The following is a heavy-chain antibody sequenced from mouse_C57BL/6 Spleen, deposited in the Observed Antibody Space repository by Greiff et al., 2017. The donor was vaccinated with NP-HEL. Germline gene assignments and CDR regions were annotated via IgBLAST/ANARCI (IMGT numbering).Heavy chain of an antibody. D-gene: IGHD1-1*02. CDR3: ARTGVYGYDAMDY. Sequence: QVQLQQSGAELVRPGASVKLSCKASGYTFTDYYINWVKQRPGQGLEWIARIYPGSGNTYYNEKFKGKATLTAEKSSSTAYMQLSSLTSEDSAVYFCARTGVYGYDAMDYWGQGTSVTVSS. CDR2: IYPGSGNT. J-gene: IGHJ4*01. CDR1: GYTFTDYY. V-gene: IGHV1-76*01.